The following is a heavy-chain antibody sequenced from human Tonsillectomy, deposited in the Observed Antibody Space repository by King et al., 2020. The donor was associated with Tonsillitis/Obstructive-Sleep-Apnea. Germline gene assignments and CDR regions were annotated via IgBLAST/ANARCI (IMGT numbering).Heavy chain of an antibody. J-gene: IGHJ4*02. CDR2: ISFDGSNK. CDR1: GFTFSSYA. D-gene: IGHD3-16*01. Sequence: VQLVESGGGVVQPGRSLRLSCAASGFTFSSYAIHWVRQAPGKGLEWVAVISFDGSNKYYADSVKGRFTISRDNSKNTLYLQMNSLRAEDTAVYYCARDDTLYYDYIWGSQGFDYCGQRALVTVSS. V-gene: IGHV3-30*01. CDR3: ARDDTLYYDYIWGSQGFDY.